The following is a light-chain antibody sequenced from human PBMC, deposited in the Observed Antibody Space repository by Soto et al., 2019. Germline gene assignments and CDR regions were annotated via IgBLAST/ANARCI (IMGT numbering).Light chain of an antibody. CDR1: TGAVTGTHW. Sequence: QTVVTQEPSLTVSPGGTVTLTCGSDTGAVTGTHWPSWFQQRPGQAPRTLIYDTSTKPSWTPARFSGSLLGGKAALTLSGAQPEDEADYYCLLSYGPPWVFGGGTKLTVL. CDR3: LLSYGPPWV. V-gene: IGLV7-46*01. CDR2: DTS. J-gene: IGLJ3*02.